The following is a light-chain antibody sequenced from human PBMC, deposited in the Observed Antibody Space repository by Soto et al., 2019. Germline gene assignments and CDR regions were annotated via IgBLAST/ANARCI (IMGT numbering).Light chain of an antibody. Sequence: EIVMTQSPATLSVSPGERATLSCRASQSVSSNLAWYQQKPGQAPRLLIYSVASRATGIPDRFRGSGSGTDFTLTISSLQSEDFAVYYCQQYKNWPLFGQGTRLEI. CDR1: QSVSSN. CDR3: QQYKNWPL. J-gene: IGKJ5*01. V-gene: IGKV3D-15*01. CDR2: SVA.